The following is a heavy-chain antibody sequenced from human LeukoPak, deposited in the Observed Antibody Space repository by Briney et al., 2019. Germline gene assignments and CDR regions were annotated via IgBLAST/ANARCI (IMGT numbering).Heavy chain of an antibody. CDR1: GFTFSGHW. CDR3: VSEVGPRQMNY. Sequence: PGGSLRLSCVDSGFTFSGHWMSWVRQAPGKGLEWVANINQGEGEKYYVDSVKGRFTISRDSSKNTLYLQMNSLRTEDTAMYYCVSEVGPRQMNYWGQGTLVTVSS. V-gene: IGHV3-7*01. CDR2: INQGEGEK. D-gene: IGHD1-26*01. J-gene: IGHJ4*02.